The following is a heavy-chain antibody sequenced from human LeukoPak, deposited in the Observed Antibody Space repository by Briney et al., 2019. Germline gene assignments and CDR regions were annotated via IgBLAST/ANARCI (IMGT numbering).Heavy chain of an antibody. V-gene: IGHV3-30*18. Sequence: GGSLRLSCAASGFTFSSYGMHWVRQAPGKGLEWVAVISYDGSNKYYADSVKGRFTISRDNSKNTLYLQMNSLRAEDTAVYYCAKNLGDGYNLDYYYGMDVWGQGTTVTVSS. CDR3: AKNLGDGYNLDYYYGMDV. CDR2: ISYDGSNK. D-gene: IGHD5-24*01. CDR1: GFTFSSYG. J-gene: IGHJ6*02.